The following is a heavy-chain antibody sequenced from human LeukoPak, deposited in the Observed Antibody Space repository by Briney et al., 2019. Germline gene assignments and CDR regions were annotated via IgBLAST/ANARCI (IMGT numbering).Heavy chain of an antibody. CDR1: GGSISSYY. CDR3: ARGSYYGSGSLPYYYYYYGMDV. D-gene: IGHD3-10*01. Sequence: PSETLSLTCTVSGGSISSYYWSWIRQPPGKGLEWIGYIYYSGSTNYNPSLKSRVTISVDTSKNQFSLKLSSVTAADTAVYYCARGSYYGSGSLPYYYYYYGMDVWGQGTTVTVSS. J-gene: IGHJ6*02. CDR2: IYYSGST. V-gene: IGHV4-59*01.